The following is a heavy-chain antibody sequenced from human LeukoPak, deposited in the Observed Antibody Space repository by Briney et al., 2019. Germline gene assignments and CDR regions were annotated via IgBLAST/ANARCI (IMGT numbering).Heavy chain of an antibody. CDR1: GGSISSSSYY. D-gene: IGHD2-21*01. CDR3: ARAPVIVVVIAWLFDY. V-gene: IGHV4-39*01. J-gene: IGHJ4*02. Sequence: PSGTLSLTRTVSGGSISSSSYYWGWIRQPPGKGLEWIGSIYYSGSTYYNPSLKSRVTISVDTSKNQFSLKLSSVTAADTAVYYCARAPVIVVVIAWLFDYWGQGTLVTVSS. CDR2: IYYSGST.